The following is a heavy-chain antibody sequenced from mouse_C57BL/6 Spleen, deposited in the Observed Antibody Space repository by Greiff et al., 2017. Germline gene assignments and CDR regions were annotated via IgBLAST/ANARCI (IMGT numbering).Heavy chain of an antibody. CDR3: ARSLLLPAWFAY. CDR2: ISDGGSYT. Sequence: EVKLVESGGGLVKPGGSLKLSCAASGFTFSSSAMSWVRQTPEQRLEWVATISDGGSYTYYPDNVKGRFTLSRDNAKNNLYLQLSHLKSEDTAMYSCARSLLLPAWFAYWGQGTLVTVSA. V-gene: IGHV5-4*03. D-gene: IGHD1-1*01. CDR1: GFTFSSSA. J-gene: IGHJ3*01.